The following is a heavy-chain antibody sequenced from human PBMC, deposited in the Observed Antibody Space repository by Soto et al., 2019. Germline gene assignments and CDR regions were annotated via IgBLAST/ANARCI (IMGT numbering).Heavy chain of an antibody. Sequence: QLQLQESGPGLVKPSETLSLTCTVSGGSISSSSYYWGWIRQPPGKGLEWIGSIYYSGSTYYNPSLKSRVTISVDTSKNQFSLKLSSVTAADTAVYYCARDIVVVPAAMLGGWFDPWGQGTLVTVSS. CDR2: IYYSGST. D-gene: IGHD2-2*01. V-gene: IGHV4-39*02. CDR1: GGSISSSSYY. CDR3: ARDIVVVPAAMLGGWFDP. J-gene: IGHJ5*02.